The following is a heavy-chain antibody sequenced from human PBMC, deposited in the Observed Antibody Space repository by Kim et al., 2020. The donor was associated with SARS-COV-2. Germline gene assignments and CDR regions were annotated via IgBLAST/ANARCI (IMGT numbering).Heavy chain of an antibody. CDR2: INHSGST. CDR3: ARGRAGVVPAPVLGLVPFYDYYAMDV. V-gene: IGHV4-34*01. CDR1: GGSFSDYN. Sequence: SETLSLTCAVYGGSFSDYNWSWIRQPPGKGLEWIGEINHSGSTNVSPSLKSRITVSVDTSKSQFSLRLKSMTATDTVVYYCARGRAGVVPAPVLGLVPFYDYYAMDVWGRGTPVAVSS. J-gene: IGHJ6*02. D-gene: IGHD3-3*01.